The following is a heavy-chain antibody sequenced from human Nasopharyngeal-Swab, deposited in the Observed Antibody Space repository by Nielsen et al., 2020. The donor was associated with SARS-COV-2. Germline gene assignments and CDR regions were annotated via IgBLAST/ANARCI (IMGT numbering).Heavy chain of an antibody. CDR1: GGSISSGDYY. V-gene: IGHV4-30-4*01. CDR2: IYYSGST. J-gene: IGHJ4*02. CDR3: ARVTYYDFWSGYEDY. D-gene: IGHD3-3*01. Sequence: SETLSLTCTVSGGSISSGDYYWSWIRQPPGKGLEWIGYIYYSGSTYYNPSLKSRVTISVDTPKNQFSLKLSSVTAADTAVYYCARVTYYDFWSGYEDYWGQGSLVIVSS.